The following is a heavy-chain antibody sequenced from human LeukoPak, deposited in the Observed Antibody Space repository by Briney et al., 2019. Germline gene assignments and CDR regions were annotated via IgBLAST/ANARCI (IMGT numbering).Heavy chain of an antibody. Sequence: GGSLRLSCAATGFTFSSYGMSWVRQAPGKGLEWVSAISGSGGSTYYADSVKGRFTISRDNSKNTLYLQMNSLRAEDTAVYYCADSSGYYRDVAFDIWGQGTMVTVSS. V-gene: IGHV3-23*01. CDR1: GFTFSSYG. J-gene: IGHJ3*02. CDR3: ADSSGYYRDVAFDI. D-gene: IGHD3-22*01. CDR2: ISGSGGST.